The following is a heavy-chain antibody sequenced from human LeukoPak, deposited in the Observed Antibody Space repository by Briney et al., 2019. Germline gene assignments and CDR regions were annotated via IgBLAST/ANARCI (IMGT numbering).Heavy chain of an antibody. J-gene: IGHJ4*02. CDR3: ARAYCSTSSCHWTLFHIDS. CDR1: AFTFSSYA. D-gene: IGHD2-2*01. CDR2: LGGGNGRT. V-gene: IGHV3-23*01. Sequence: GGSLRLSCAASAFTFSSYAMTWVRQAPVKALEWVSTLGGGNGRTYYADSVKGRFTVSRDNSKNTLYLQMNTLRAEDTAAYYCARAYCSTSSCHWTLFHIDSWGQGTLVTVSS.